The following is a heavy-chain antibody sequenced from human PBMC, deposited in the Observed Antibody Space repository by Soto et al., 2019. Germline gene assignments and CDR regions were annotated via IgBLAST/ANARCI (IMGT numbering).Heavy chain of an antibody. CDR3: ARVVNGMDV. CDR2: IYYSGST. V-gene: IGHV4-61*01. J-gene: IGHJ6*02. CDR1: GGSVSSGSYY. Sequence: SETLSLTCTVSGGSVSSGSYYWSWIRQPPGKGLERIGYIYYSGSTNYNPSLESRVTISVDTSKNQFSLKLSSVTAADTAVYYCARVVNGMDVWGQGTTVTVSS.